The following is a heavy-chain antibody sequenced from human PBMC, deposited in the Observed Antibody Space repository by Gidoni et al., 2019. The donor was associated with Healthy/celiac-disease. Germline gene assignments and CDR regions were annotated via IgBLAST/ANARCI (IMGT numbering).Heavy chain of an antibody. J-gene: IGHJ6*02. Sequence: QVQLQQWGAGLLKPSETLSLTCAVYGGSFSGYYWSWIRQPPGKGLEWIGEINHSGSTNYNPSLKSRVTISVDTSKNQFSLKLSSVTAADTAVYYCARFGQLLWFGGAYYGMDVWGQGTTVTVSS. CDR2: INHSGST. CDR3: ARFGQLLWFGGAYYGMDV. CDR1: GGSFSGYY. D-gene: IGHD3-10*01. V-gene: IGHV4-34*01.